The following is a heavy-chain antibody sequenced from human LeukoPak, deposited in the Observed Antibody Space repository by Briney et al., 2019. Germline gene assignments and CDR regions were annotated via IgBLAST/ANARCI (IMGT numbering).Heavy chain of an antibody. Sequence: PGGSLRLSCAASGFTFSSYSMNWVRQAQGKGLEWVSYISSSSSTIYYADSVKGRFTISRDNAKNSLYLQMNSLRAEDTAVYYCAREQQWLVYMDVWGKGTTVTVSS. CDR1: GFTFSSYS. D-gene: IGHD6-19*01. CDR3: AREQQWLVYMDV. CDR2: ISSSSSTI. J-gene: IGHJ6*03. V-gene: IGHV3-48*01.